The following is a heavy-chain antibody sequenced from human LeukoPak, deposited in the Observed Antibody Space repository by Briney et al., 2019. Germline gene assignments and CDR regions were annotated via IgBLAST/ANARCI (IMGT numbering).Heavy chain of an antibody. CDR3: AKTGSLMGRFMDY. Sequence: SETLSLTCTVSGDSMTNYYWNWIRQPPGKGLEWIGYIHHSGTNNYNTSLKSQLTMSLTTSKNQPSLKLTSLSAADQAMYFCAKTGSLMGRFMDYWGQGIQVIVSS. J-gene: IGHJ4*02. V-gene: IGHV4-59*01. CDR1: GDSMTNYY. CDR2: IHHSGTN. D-gene: IGHD2-8*01.